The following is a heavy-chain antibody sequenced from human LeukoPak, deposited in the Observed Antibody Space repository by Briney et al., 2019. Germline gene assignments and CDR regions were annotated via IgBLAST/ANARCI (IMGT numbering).Heavy chain of an antibody. V-gene: IGHV3-21*01. CDR2: ISSSSRYI. CDR1: GFTFSSYS. CDR3: ARDRPPLYYGMDV. Sequence: PGGSLRLSCAASGFTFSSYSMNWVRQAPGKGLEWVSSISSSSRYIYFADSVKGRFTISRDYAKNSLYLQMNSLRAEDTAVYYYARDRPPLYYGMDVWGQGTTVTVSS. J-gene: IGHJ6*02.